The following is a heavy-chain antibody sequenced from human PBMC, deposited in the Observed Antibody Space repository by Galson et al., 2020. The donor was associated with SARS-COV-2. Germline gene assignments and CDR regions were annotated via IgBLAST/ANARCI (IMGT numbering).Heavy chain of an antibody. CDR1: GFTFDDYA. D-gene: IGHD3-22*01. J-gene: IGHJ5*02. CDR3: ARGLDSTGYNWFDP. Sequence: GGSLRLSCAASGFTFDDYAMHWVRQAPGKGLEWVSGISWNSGRLGYEDSVKGRFTISRDNAKNSLYLQMNSLRAEDTALYYCARGLDSTGYNWFDPWGQGTLVTVSS. V-gene: IGHV3-9*01. CDR2: ISWNSGRL.